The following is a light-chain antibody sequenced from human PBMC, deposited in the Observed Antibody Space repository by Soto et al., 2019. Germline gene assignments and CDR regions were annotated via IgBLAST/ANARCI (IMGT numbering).Light chain of an antibody. CDR1: QSISNF. Sequence: IQLTQSPSSLSTSVGDSVTITCRASQSISNFLNWYQHKPGKAPDLLIYAASTLFSGVPSRFRSSGSGTDFTLTITSLQPEDFATYYCQQSYRAPYTFGQGTKLEIK. V-gene: IGKV1-39*01. J-gene: IGKJ2*01. CDR2: AAS. CDR3: QQSYRAPYT.